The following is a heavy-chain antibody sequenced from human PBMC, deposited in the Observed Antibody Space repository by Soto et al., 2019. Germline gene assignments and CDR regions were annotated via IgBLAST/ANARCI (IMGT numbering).Heavy chain of an antibody. Sequence: EVQLVESGGGLVQPGRSLRLSCAASGFTFDDYAMHWVRQAPGKGLEWVSGISWNSGSIGYADSVKGRFTISRDNAKNSVDLQMISLRAEDTALYYCAKAPGRHIDAPNWFDPWGQRTRVTVSS. CDR2: ISWNSGSI. CDR3: AKAPGRHIDAPNWFDP. D-gene: IGHD2-21*01. V-gene: IGHV3-9*01. J-gene: IGHJ5*02. CDR1: GFTFDDYA.